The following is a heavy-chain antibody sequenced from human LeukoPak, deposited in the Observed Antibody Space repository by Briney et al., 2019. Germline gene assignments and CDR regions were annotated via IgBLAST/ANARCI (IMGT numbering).Heavy chain of an antibody. V-gene: IGHV4-38-2*02. CDR1: GYSISSGCY. Sequence: SETLSLTCTVSGYSISSGCYWGWVWQPPGKGLEWIGSIYQSGNTYYNPSLQSRVTISVDTSKNQFSLKLSSVTAADTAVYYCARNSCPSGTCYDNRGYFDYWGQGTLVTVSS. CDR2: IYQSGNT. D-gene: IGHD2-15*01. J-gene: IGHJ4*02. CDR3: ARNSCPSGTCYDNRGYFDY.